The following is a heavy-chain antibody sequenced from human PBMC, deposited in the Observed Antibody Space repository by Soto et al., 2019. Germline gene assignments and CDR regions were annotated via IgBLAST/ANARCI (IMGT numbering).Heavy chain of an antibody. D-gene: IGHD1-26*01. CDR3: ARKAMLGPTGSYYYALDV. J-gene: IGHJ6*02. CDR1: GYTFTSYD. CDR2: MNPNTGNR. Sequence: QVQLVQSGAEVKKPGASVKVSCKASGYTFTSYDINWVRQATGQGLEWMGWMNPNTGNRGTVQKFQGRVTMTRDTSTNTVYMELSSLRSDDTAVYYCARKAMLGPTGSYYYALDVWGQGTAVTVSS. V-gene: IGHV1-8*01.